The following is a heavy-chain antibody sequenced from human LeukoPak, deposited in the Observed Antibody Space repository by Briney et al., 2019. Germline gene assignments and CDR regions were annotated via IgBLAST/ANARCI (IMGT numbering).Heavy chain of an antibody. J-gene: IGHJ5*02. CDR2: ISYDGSTE. D-gene: IGHD2-2*03. Sequence: GGSLRLSCAASGISFSRYAMHWVRQAPGKGLEWVAVISYDGSTEYYADSVKGRFTISRDNSKNTLYVQMNSLRVDDTAVYYCVRDGYCGSASCRGWFNPWGQGTLVTVSS. CDR1: GISFSRYA. CDR3: VRDGYCGSASCRGWFNP. V-gene: IGHV3-30*04.